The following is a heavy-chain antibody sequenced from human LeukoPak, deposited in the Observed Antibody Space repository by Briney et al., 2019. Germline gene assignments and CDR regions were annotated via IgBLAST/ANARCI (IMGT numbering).Heavy chain of an antibody. V-gene: IGHV4-59*08. D-gene: IGHD5-24*01. J-gene: IGHJ6*02. Sequence: SETLSLTCTVSGGSISSYYWSWIRQPPGKGLEWIGYIYYSGSTNYNPSLKSRVTISVDTSKNQFSLKLSSVTAADTAVYYCASRGMATISMDVWGQGTTVTVSS. CDR2: IYYSGST. CDR3: ASRGMATISMDV. CDR1: GGSISSYY.